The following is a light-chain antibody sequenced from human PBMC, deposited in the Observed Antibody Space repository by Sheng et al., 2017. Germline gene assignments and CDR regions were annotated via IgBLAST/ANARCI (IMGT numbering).Light chain of an antibody. CDR2: KAS. CDR1: QSISSW. J-gene: IGKJ1*01. Sequence: DIQMTQSPSTLSASVGDRVTITCRASQSISSWLAWYQQKPGKAPKLLIYKASSLESGVPSRFSGSGSGTEFTLTISSLQPDDSGTYYCQQYDSYSLTFGQGTKVEIK. V-gene: IGKV1-5*03. CDR3: QQYDSYSLT.